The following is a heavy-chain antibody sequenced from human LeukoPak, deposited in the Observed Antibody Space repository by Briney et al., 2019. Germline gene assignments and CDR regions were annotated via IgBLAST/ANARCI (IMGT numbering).Heavy chain of an antibody. V-gene: IGHV4-4*07. CDR1: GDSISSYY. CDR2: IYTSGST. D-gene: IGHD5-24*01. CDR3: ARERPLQTYYYYGMDV. J-gene: IGHJ6*02. Sequence: SETLSLTCTVSGDSISSYYWSWIRQPAGKGLEWIGRIYTSGSTNYNPSLKSRVTMSVDTSKNQFSLKLSSVTAADTAVYYCARERPLQTYYYYGMDVWGQGTTVTVSS.